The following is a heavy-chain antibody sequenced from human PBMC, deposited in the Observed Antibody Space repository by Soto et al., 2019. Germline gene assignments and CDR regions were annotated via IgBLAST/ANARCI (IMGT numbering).Heavy chain of an antibody. CDR3: AKGPVAATAFDI. Sequence: EVQLLESGGGLVQPGGSLRLSCAASGFTFSSYAMSWVRQAPGKGLEWVSAISGSGGSTYYADSVKGRFTISRDNSKNTLYLQMSSLRAEDTAVYYCAKGPVAATAFDIWGQGTMVTVSS. V-gene: IGHV3-23*01. CDR1: GFTFSSYA. CDR2: ISGSGGST. J-gene: IGHJ3*02. D-gene: IGHD2-15*01.